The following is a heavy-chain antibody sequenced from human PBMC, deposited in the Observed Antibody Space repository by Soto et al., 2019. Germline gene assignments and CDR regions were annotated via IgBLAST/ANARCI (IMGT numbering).Heavy chain of an antibody. CDR1: GGTFNNYA. Sequence: GAAVKVSCKASGGTFNNYAIRWVRQAPGQGLEWMGGIIPLFGTTNYAQKFQGRVTITADESTSTAYMELSSLRSEDTAFYYCARPRSHYYDRSAERAFDIWGQGTMVTVSS. D-gene: IGHD3-22*01. J-gene: IGHJ3*02. V-gene: IGHV1-69*13. CDR3: ARPRSHYYDRSAERAFDI. CDR2: IIPLFGTT.